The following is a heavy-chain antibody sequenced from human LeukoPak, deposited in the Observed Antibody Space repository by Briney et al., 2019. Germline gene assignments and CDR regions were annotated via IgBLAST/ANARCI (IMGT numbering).Heavy chain of an antibody. CDR3: ARSRVTAMAGDAFDI. CDR1: GGSTSSGDYY. J-gene: IGHJ3*02. Sequence: PSQTLSLTCTVSGGSTSSGDYYWSWIRQPPGKGLEWIGYIYYSGSTYYNPSLKSRVTISVDTSKNQFSLKLSSVTAADTAVYYCARSRVTAMAGDAFDIWGQGTMVTVSS. D-gene: IGHD2-21*02. V-gene: IGHV4-30-4*01. CDR2: IYYSGST.